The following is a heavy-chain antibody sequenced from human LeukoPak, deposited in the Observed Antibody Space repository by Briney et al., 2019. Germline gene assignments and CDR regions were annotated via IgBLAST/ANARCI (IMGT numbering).Heavy chain of an antibody. CDR1: GGSISSYY. D-gene: IGHD4-17*01. CDR3: ARGGYDYGDYEGDC. J-gene: IGHJ4*02. CDR2: IYTSGST. Sequence: SETLSLTCTVSGGSISSYYWSWIRQPAGKGLEWIGRIYTSGSTNYNPSLKSRVTMSVDTSKNQFSLKLSSVTAADTAVYYCARGGYDYGDYEGDCWGQGTLVTVSS. V-gene: IGHV4-4*07.